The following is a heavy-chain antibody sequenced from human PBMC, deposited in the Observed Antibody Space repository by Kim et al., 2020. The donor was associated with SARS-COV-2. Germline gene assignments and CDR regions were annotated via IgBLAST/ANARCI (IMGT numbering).Heavy chain of an antibody. Sequence: GGSLRLSCAASGFTFSNYAMSWVRQAPGRGLEWVSTISAGGITTYYADSVKGRFTISRENSKNTLSLQMNSLRAEDTALYYCAKGTTSTTYSATDYWGQGTLVTVSS. CDR3: AKGTTSTTYSATDY. V-gene: IGHV3-23*01. CDR2: ISAGGITT. D-gene: IGHD2-2*01. J-gene: IGHJ4*02. CDR1: GFTFSNYA.